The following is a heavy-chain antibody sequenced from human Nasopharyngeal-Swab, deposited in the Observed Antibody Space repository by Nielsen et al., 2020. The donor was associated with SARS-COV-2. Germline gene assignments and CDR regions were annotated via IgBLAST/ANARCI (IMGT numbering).Heavy chain of an antibody. CDR2: ISPNSGGT. V-gene: IGHV1-2*06. CDR1: GYTFSDYF. D-gene: IGHD2-15*01. CDR3: ARSCATVGCPFDP. Sequence: ASVKVSCKTSGYTFSDYFIHWVRQAPGQGLEWMGRISPNSGGTNFAQKFRGRVTVTRDASISTAYLELTGLTSDDTAAYYCARSCATVGCPFDPWGQGTLVTVS. J-gene: IGHJ5*02.